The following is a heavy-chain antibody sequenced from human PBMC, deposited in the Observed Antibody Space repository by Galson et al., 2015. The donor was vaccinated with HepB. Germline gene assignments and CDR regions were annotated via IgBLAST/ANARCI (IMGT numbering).Heavy chain of an antibody. D-gene: IGHD6-19*01. Sequence: SVKVSCKASGYTFTSYAMHWVRQAPGQRLEWMGWINAGNGNTKYSQKFQGRVTITRDTSASTAYMELSSLRSEDTAVYYCARRSPSSSEGMNAFDIWGQGTMVTVSS. J-gene: IGHJ3*02. V-gene: IGHV1-3*01. CDR3: ARRSPSSSEGMNAFDI. CDR2: INAGNGNT. CDR1: GYTFTSYA.